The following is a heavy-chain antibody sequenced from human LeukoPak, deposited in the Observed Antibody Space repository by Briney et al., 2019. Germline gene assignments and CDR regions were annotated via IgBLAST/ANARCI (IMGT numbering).Heavy chain of an antibody. CDR1: GFTFSIYA. CDR3: ASRRDCSGGSCCSYRY. CDR2: ISGSGDNT. Sequence: PGGSLRLSCGASGFTFSIYALSWVRQAPGKGLEWVSSISGSGDNTYYADSVKGRFTISRDNSKNTLYLQMNSLRAEDTAVYYCASRRDCSGGSCCSYRYWGQGTLVTVSS. D-gene: IGHD2-15*01. V-gene: IGHV3-23*01. J-gene: IGHJ4*02.